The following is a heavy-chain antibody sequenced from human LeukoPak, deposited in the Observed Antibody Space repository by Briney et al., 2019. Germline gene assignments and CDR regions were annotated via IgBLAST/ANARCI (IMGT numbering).Heavy chain of an antibody. CDR3: ARGPTHGGTFFEN. CDR1: GGSISSNY. V-gene: IGHV4-4*07. J-gene: IGHJ4*02. CDR2: IYASGAT. D-gene: IGHD1-1*01. Sequence: SETLSLTCAVSGGSISSNYWNWVRQPAGKGLEWIGRIYASGATLYNPSLKGRVTMSVDASENHFSLKLTSVTAADTAIYYCARGPTHGGTFFENWGQGILVTVSS.